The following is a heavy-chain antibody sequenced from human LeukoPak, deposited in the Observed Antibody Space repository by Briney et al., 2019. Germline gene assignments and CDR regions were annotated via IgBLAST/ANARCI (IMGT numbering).Heavy chain of an antibody. V-gene: IGHV3-30*04. CDR1: GFNFNSYT. CDR3: ARSWKLLQNFDS. CDR2: ISYDGSNK. Sequence: GGSLRLSCAASGFNFNSYTMHWVRQAPGKGLEWVAVISYDGSNKFYADSVKGRFTISRDNSKNTLYLQMNNLRTEDTAVYFCARSWKLLQNFDSWGQGTLVTVSS. J-gene: IGHJ4*02. D-gene: IGHD1-26*01.